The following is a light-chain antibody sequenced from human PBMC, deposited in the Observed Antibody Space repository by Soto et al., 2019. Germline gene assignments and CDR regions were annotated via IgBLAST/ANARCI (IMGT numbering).Light chain of an antibody. CDR1: QSVSSNY. CDR3: QQRYICPPVT. J-gene: IGKJ5*01. CDR2: CAS. V-gene: IGKV3-11*01. Sequence: EIVMTQSPGTLSLSPGERVTLSCRASQSVSSNYLAWYQQVPGQAPRLLIYCASNRATGIPDRFSGSGAGTDVTLTISSLVPEDAAVYYCQQRYICPPVTFGHGTLLEIK.